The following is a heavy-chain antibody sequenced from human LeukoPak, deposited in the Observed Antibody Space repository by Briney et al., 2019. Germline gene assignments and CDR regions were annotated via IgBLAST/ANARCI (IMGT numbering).Heavy chain of an antibody. J-gene: IGHJ3*02. CDR3: AREVGTPQAFDI. V-gene: IGHV3-48*01. D-gene: IGHD1-26*01. CDR1: RFTFSNYG. CDR2: INGRSSTI. Sequence: GGSLRLSCAASRFTFSNYGVNWVRQAPGKGLEWVSYINGRSSTIYYADSVRGRSTISRDNAKNSLYPQMNSLKAEDTAIYYCAREVGTPQAFDIWGQGTMVTVSS.